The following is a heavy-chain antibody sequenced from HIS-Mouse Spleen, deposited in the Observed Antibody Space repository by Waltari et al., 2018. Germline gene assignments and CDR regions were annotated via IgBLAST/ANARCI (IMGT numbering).Heavy chain of an antibody. Sequence: QLHLQESGPGLVKPSETLSLTCTVSGGFITSSSYYWSWTRPPPGKGLEWIGSIYYSGSTYYNPSLKSRVTISVDTSKNQFSLKLSSVTAADTAVYYCAREIPYSSSWYDWYFDLWGRGTLVTVSS. V-gene: IGHV4-39*07. CDR1: GGFITSSSYY. CDR3: AREIPYSSSWYDWYFDL. CDR2: IYYSGST. J-gene: IGHJ2*01. D-gene: IGHD6-13*01.